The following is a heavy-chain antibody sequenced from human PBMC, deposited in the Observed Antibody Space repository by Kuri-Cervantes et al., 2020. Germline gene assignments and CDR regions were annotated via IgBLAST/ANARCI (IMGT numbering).Heavy chain of an antibody. CDR2: ISYDGSNK. CDR3: ARSLEVWGSYRNAFDI. J-gene: IGHJ3*02. D-gene: IGHD3-16*01. Sequence: GGSLRLCCAASGFTFSSYGMHWVRQAPGKGLEWVAVISYDGSNKYYADSVKGRFTISRDNSKNTLYLQMNSLRAEDTAVYYCARSLEVWGSYRNAFDIWGQGTMVTVSS. V-gene: IGHV3-30*03. CDR1: GFTFSSYG.